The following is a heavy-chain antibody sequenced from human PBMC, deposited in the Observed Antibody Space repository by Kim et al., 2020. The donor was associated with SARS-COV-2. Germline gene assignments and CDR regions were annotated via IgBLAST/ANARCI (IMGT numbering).Heavy chain of an antibody. Sequence: GGSLRLSCAASGFTFDDYAMHWVRQAPGKGLEWVSGISWNSGSIGYADSVKGRFTISRDNAKNSLYLQMNSLRAEDTALYYCAKGRIAAAGDYYYYGMDVWGQGTTVTVSS. CDR3: AKGRIAAAGDYYYYGMDV. CDR2: ISWNSGSI. D-gene: IGHD6-13*01. V-gene: IGHV3-9*01. CDR1: GFTFDDYA. J-gene: IGHJ6*02.